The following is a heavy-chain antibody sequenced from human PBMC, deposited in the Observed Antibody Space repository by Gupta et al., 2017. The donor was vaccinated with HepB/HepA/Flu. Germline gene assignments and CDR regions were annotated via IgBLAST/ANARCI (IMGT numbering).Heavy chain of an antibody. J-gene: IGHJ5*02. D-gene: IGHD3-22*01. CDR2: VYYSGTT. CDR3: ARHRGTHITIITMVSNYFDP. CDR1: GDSITTTTYY. Sequence: QLQLQESGPGLVKPSETLSLTCTVSGDSITTTTYYWGWIRPAPGKGLEWIGSVYYSGTTYYNSSLKSRVTISVDTSKNQFSLKVSSVTDADTAVYYCARHRGTHITIITMVSNYFDPWGQGTLVTVSS. V-gene: IGHV4-39*01.